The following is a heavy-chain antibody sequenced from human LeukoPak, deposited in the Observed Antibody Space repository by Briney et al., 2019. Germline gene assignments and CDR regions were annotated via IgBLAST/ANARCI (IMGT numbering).Heavy chain of an antibody. Sequence: SETLSLTCTVSGGSISSSSYYWGWIRQPPGKGLEWIGSIYYSGSTYYNPSLKSRVTISVDTSKNQFSLKLSSVTAADTAVYYCATQRVGATIVDYWGQGTLVTVSS. CDR2: IYYSGST. V-gene: IGHV4-39*07. CDR1: GGSISSSSYY. D-gene: IGHD1-26*01. CDR3: ATQRVGATIVDY. J-gene: IGHJ4*02.